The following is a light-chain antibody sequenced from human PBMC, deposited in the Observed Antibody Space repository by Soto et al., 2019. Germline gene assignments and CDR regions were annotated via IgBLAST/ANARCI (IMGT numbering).Light chain of an antibody. CDR3: QQDGSSPFT. CDR1: LSVSNNY. J-gene: IGKJ3*01. Sequence: EIVLTQSPGTLSLSPGERATLSCRASLSVSNNYVAWYQQKRVQATRLLIYGASSMATGIPNRFSGSGSGTDFTLTISRLEPEDVAVFCCQQDGSSPFTFGAGTKVDIK. V-gene: IGKV3-20*01. CDR2: GAS.